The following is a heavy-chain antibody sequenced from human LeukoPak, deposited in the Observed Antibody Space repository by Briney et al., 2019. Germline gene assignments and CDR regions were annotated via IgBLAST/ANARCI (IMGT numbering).Heavy chain of an antibody. V-gene: IGHV3-21*01. J-gene: IGHJ4*02. Sequence: GGSLRLSCAASGFTFSSYSMNWVRQAPGKGLEWVSSISSSSSYIYYADSVKGRFTISRDNAKNSLYLQMNSLRAEDTAVYYCARVLYSGSYYFDYWGQGTLVTVSS. CDR3: ARVLYSGSYYFDY. CDR1: GFTFSSYS. D-gene: IGHD1-26*01. CDR2: ISSSSSYI.